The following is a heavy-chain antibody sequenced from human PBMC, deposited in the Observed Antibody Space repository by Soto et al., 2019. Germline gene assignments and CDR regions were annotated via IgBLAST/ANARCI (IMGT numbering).Heavy chain of an antibody. Sequence: QVQLVQSGAEVKSAGSSVKVSCKASGDTFNFYSINWVRQAPGLGLEWVGRVNPILSMSNYAQSFQGRVTMTADKSTGTAYMELRSLTSEDTAIYYCASNYGSGYRAFASLGQGALVTVS. V-gene: IGHV1-69*02. CDR3: ASNYGSGYRAFAS. J-gene: IGHJ4*02. CDR2: VNPILSMS. D-gene: IGHD3-10*01. CDR1: GDTFNFYS.